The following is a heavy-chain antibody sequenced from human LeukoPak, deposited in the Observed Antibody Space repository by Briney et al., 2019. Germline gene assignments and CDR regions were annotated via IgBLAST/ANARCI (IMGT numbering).Heavy chain of an antibody. CDR2: ISGSSVYI. V-gene: IGHV3-21*01. CDR3: ARVSVAGAVIDAFDI. D-gene: IGHD6-19*01. CDR1: GFTFISYT. Sequence: KTGGSLRLSCAASGFTFISYTMNWVRQAPGKGLEWVSSISGSSVYIYYADSVKGRFTISRDNAKNSLYLQMNSLRGEDTAVYYCARVSVAGAVIDAFDIWGQGTMVTVSS. J-gene: IGHJ3*02.